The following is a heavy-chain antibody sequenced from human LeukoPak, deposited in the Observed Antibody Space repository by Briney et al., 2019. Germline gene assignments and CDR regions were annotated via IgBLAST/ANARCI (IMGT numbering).Heavy chain of an antibody. CDR3: TRDYDSEDY. Sequence: GASVKVSCKASGGPFNNYTVSWVRQAPGQGHEWMGRIIPILGIADYAQTFQDRVTITADKSTNTVYMELSSLRPEDTAVYYCTRDYDSEDYWGQGTLVTVSS. J-gene: IGHJ4*02. CDR2: IIPILGIA. V-gene: IGHV1-69*04. CDR1: GGPFNNYT. D-gene: IGHD3-3*01.